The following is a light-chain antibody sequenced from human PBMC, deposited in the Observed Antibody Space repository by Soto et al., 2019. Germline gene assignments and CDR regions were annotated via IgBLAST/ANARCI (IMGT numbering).Light chain of an antibody. CDR3: SSYTSSSTYV. J-gene: IGLJ1*01. CDR1: SSDVGAYNY. V-gene: IGLV2-14*01. Sequence: QSALTQPASVSGSPGQSITIPCTGTSSDVGAYNYVAWYQQHPGKAPKLMIYDVSNRASGVSNRFSGSKSGNTASLTISGLQAEDEADYYCSSYTSSSTYVFGTGTKLTVL. CDR2: DVS.